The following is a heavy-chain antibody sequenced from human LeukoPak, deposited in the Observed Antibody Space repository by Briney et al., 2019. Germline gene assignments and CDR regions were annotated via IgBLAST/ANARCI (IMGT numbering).Heavy chain of an antibody. CDR2: ISGSGGST. D-gene: IGHD3-10*02. V-gene: IGHV3-23*01. J-gene: IGHJ6*04. Sequence: GGSLRLSCAASGFTFSSYAMSWVRQAPGKGLEWVSAISGSGGSTYYADSVKGRFTISRDNAKNSLYLQMNSLRAEDAAVYYCAELGITMIGGVWGKGTTVTISS. CDR1: GFTFSSYA. CDR3: AELGITMIGGV.